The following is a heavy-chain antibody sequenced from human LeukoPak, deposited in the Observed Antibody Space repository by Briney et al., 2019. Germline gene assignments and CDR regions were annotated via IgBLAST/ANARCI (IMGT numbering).Heavy chain of an antibody. V-gene: IGHV3-30*18. CDR1: GYTFTVYY. CDR2: ISYDGSNK. J-gene: IGHJ4*02. CDR3: AKDGFDY. Sequence: SFKASGYTFTVYYMHWVRQAPGKGLEWVAVISYDGSNKYYADSVKGRFTISRDNSKNTLYLQMNSLRAEDTAVYYCAKDGFDYWGQGTLVTVSS.